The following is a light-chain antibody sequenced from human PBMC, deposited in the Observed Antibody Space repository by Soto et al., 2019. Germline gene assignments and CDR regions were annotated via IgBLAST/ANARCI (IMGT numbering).Light chain of an antibody. Sequence: DIQMTQSPSSLSASVGDRVTITCRASQNIDRYLNWYQQKAGIAPKLLMYAASSLQSGVPSRFSGSGSGTEFTLTISSLQPEDFASYFCQQSYSTPRTFGQGTKVEIK. V-gene: IGKV1-39*01. CDR1: QNIDRY. CDR2: AAS. CDR3: QQSYSTPRT. J-gene: IGKJ1*01.